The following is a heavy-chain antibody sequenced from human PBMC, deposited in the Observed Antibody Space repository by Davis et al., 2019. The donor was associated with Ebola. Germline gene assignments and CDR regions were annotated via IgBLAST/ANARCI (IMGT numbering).Heavy chain of an antibody. D-gene: IGHD6-13*01. J-gene: IGHJ4*02. CDR1: GFTFSSYG. CDR2: ISSSSSYI. V-gene: IGHV3-21*01. Sequence: PGGSLRLSCAASGFTFSSYGMHWVRQAPGKGLEWVSSISSSSSYIYQADSVKGRFTISRDNAKNSLYLQMNSLRAEDTAVYYCARWGQGSSWHVDYWGQGTLVTVSS. CDR3: ARWGQGSSWHVDY.